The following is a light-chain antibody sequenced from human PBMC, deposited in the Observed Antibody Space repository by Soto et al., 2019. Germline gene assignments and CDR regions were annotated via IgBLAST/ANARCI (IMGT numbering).Light chain of an antibody. Sequence: DIQMTQSPSSLSASIGGRVTITCRASQTIRKSLNWYKQKPETAPKIISFGASSLQSGVPSRFSASGLGTEFTLTISNLQPEDFATYHCQQSYSTPWTFGPGTKVDIK. V-gene: IGKV1-39*01. CDR1: QTIRKS. CDR3: QQSYSTPWT. CDR2: GAS. J-gene: IGKJ1*01.